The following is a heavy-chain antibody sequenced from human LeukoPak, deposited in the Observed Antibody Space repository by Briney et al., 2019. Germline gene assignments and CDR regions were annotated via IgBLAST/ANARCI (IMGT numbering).Heavy chain of an antibody. CDR3: ARSSSSWYRYFDY. D-gene: IGHD6-13*01. Sequence: SETLSLTCAVYGGSFSGYYWSWIRQPPGKGLEWIGEINHSGSTNYNPSLKSRVTISVDTSKNQFSLNLPSVTAADTAVYYCARSSSSWYRYFDYWGQGTLVTVSS. V-gene: IGHV4-34*01. CDR2: INHSGST. CDR1: GGSFSGYY. J-gene: IGHJ4*02.